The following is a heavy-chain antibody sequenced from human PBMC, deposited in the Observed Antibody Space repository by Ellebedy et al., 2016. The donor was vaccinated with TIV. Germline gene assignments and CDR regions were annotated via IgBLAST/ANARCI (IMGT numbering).Heavy chain of an antibody. Sequence: GESLKISCAASGFKFNFYAMHWVRQAPGKGLEWVAFIWYDGSHKSHADSVKGRFTISRDNSNNTLYLQMNNLRAEDTAVYYCARRGSYGDYAVQINSWFDTWGRGTLVTVSS. CDR1: GFKFNFYA. CDR3: ARRGSYGDYAVQINSWFDT. V-gene: IGHV3-33*01. CDR2: IWYDGSHK. D-gene: IGHD4-17*01. J-gene: IGHJ5*02.